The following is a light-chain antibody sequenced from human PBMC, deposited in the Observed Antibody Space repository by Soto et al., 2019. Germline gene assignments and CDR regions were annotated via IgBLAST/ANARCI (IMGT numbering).Light chain of an antibody. CDR3: QQSYTSQQT. V-gene: IGKV1-39*01. Sequence: DIQMPQSPSSLSASVGDTVSSTCRAGQTFNNYLNWYQHKPGKVPKLLIYAATALQSGVPSRFSASASGTDFTLTIINVQPEDCGTYYCQQSYTSQQTFGQGTKVHIK. J-gene: IGKJ2*01. CDR2: AAT. CDR1: QTFNNY.